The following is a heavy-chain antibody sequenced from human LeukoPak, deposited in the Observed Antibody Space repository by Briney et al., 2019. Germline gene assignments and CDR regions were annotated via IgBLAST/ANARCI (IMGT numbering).Heavy chain of an antibody. D-gene: IGHD3-10*01. CDR3: ARGRHYYGSGSYYNVRSWFDP. V-gene: IGHV4-34*01. CDR2: INHSGST. J-gene: IGHJ5*02. CDR1: GGSFSGYY. Sequence: SETLSLTCAVYGGSFSGYYWSWIRQPPGKGLERIGEINHSGSTNYNPSLKSRVTISVDTSKNQFSLKLSSVTAADTAVYYCARGRHYYGSGSYYNVRSWFDPWGQGTLVTVSS.